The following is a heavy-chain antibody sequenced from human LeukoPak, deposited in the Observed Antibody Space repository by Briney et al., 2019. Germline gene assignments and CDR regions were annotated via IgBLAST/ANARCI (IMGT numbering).Heavy chain of an antibody. D-gene: IGHD3-3*01. Sequence: GGSLRLSCAASGFTFSSYSMNWVRQAPGKGLEWVSSISSSSSYIYYADSVKGRFTISRDNAKNSLYLQMNSLRAEDTAVYYCAREDYDSWSGYYSKVNFDYWGQGTLVTVSS. CDR1: GFTFSSYS. CDR3: AREDYDSWSGYYSKVNFDY. V-gene: IGHV3-21*01. CDR2: ISSSSSYI. J-gene: IGHJ4*02.